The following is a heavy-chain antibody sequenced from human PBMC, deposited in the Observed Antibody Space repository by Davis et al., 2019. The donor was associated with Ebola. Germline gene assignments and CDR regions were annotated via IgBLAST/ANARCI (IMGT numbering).Heavy chain of an antibody. CDR1: GYTFTSYY. J-gene: IGHJ6*02. CDR2: INPSGGST. D-gene: IGHD4-11*01. V-gene: IGHV1-46*01. CDR3: ARGGTVTTGIYYYYYGMDV. Sequence: AASVKVSCKASGYTFTSYYMHWVRQAPGQGLEWMGIINPSGGSTSYAQKFQGWVTMTRDKSISTAYMELSRLRSDDTAVYYCARGGTVTTGIYYYYYGMDVWGQGTTVTVSS.